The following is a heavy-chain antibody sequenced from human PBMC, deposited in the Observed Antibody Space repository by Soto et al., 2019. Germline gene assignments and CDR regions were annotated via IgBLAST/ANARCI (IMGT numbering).Heavy chain of an antibody. CDR1: GYTFTSYG. V-gene: IGHV1-18*01. CDR2: ISAYNGNT. J-gene: IGHJ4*02. D-gene: IGHD6-13*01. Sequence: QVQLVQSGAEVKKPGASVKVSCKASGYTFTSYGISWVRQAPGQGLEWMGWISAYNGNTNYAQKLQGRVTMTTDTSTSTAYMELRSLRSDDTAVYSCARFSWGIAAAGNQTTNDYWGQGTLVTVSS. CDR3: ARFSWGIAAAGNQTTNDY.